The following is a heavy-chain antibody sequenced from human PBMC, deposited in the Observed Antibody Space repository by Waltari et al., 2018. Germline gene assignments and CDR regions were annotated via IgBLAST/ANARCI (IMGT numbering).Heavy chain of an antibody. D-gene: IGHD3-3*01. Sequence: QVQLQESGPGLVKPSETLSLTCTVSGYSISSGYYWGWIRQPPGKGLEWIGSIYHSGSTYYNPSLKSRVTISVDTSKNQFSLKLSSVTAADTAVYYCAREGTVFGVPYYYYMDVWGKGTTVTVSS. J-gene: IGHJ6*03. CDR1: GYSISSGYY. CDR3: AREGTVFGVPYYYYMDV. V-gene: IGHV4-38-2*02. CDR2: IYHSGST.